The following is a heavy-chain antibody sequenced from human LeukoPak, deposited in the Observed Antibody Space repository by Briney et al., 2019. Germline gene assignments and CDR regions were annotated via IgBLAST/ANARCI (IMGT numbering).Heavy chain of an antibody. CDR1: GFTFSSYG. D-gene: IGHD4-17*01. V-gene: IGHV3-30*18. J-gene: IGHJ4*02. CDR3: AKTYGDSFFDY. CDR2: ISYDGSNK. Sequence: QPGGSLRLSCAASGFTFSSYGMHWVRQAPGKGLEWVAVISYDGSNKYYADSVKGRFTISRDNSKNTLYLQMNSLRAEDTAVYYCAKTYGDSFFDYWGQGTLVTVS.